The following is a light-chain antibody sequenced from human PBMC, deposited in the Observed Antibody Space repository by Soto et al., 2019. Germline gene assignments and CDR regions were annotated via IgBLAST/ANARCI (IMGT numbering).Light chain of an antibody. CDR3: SSYTSSSTVV. V-gene: IGLV2-14*03. J-gene: IGLJ2*01. CDR2: DVS. CDR1: SSDVGGYNY. Sequence: QSALTQPASVSGSPGQSIAISCTGTSSDVGGYNYVSWYQQHPGKAPKLIIYDVSNWPSGVSTRLSGSKSGNTASLTISGLQAEDEADYYCSSYTSSSTVVFGGGTKLTVL.